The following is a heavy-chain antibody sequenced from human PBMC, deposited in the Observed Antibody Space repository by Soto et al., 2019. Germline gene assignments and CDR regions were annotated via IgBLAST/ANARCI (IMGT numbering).Heavy chain of an antibody. CDR2: ISGSGGST. CDR1: GFTFSSYA. CDR3: AKERPITDYGDYEEWFDP. D-gene: IGHD4-17*01. V-gene: IGHV3-23*01. Sequence: GWSLRLSCAASGFTFSSYAMSWVRQAPGKGLEWVSAISGSGGSTYYADSVKGRFTISRDNSKNTLYLQMNSLRAEDTAVYYCAKERPITDYGDYEEWFDPWGQGTLVTVSS. J-gene: IGHJ5*02.